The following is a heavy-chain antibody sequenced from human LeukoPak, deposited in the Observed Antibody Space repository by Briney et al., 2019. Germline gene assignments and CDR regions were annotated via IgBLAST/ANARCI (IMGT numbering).Heavy chain of an antibody. CDR3: GTWTTVAYYFDY. V-gene: IGHV3-21*06. D-gene: IGHD4-17*01. J-gene: IGHJ4*02. CDR2: ISSSSTYI. CDR1: GFTFSTYN. Sequence: GGSLRLSCVASGFTFSTYNMNWVRQAPGKGLEWVSSISSSSTYIYYADSVKGRFTISRDNAKNSLYLQMNSLRAEDTAVYYCGTWTTVAYYFDYWGQGTLVTASS.